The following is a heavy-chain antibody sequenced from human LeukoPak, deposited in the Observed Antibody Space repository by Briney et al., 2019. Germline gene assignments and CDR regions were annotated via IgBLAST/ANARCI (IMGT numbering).Heavy chain of an antibody. V-gene: IGHV1-3*01. CDR1: GGTFSSYA. CDR3: ARTILTGYPDY. Sequence: GASVKVSCKASGGTFSSYAISWVRQAPGQGLEWMGWINAGNGNTKYSQKFQGRVTITRDTSASTAYMELSSLRSEDTAVYYCARTILTGYPDYWGQGTLVTVSS. CDR2: INAGNGNT. J-gene: IGHJ4*02. D-gene: IGHD3-9*01.